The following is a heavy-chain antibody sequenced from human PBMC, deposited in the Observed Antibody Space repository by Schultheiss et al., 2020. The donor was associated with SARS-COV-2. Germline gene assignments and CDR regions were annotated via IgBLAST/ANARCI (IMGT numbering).Heavy chain of an antibody. Sequence: ASVKVSCKASGYTFTSYGISWVRQAPGQGLEWMGWINPNSGGTNYAQKFQGRVTMTRDTSISTAYMELSSLRSEDTAVYYCARALGGSKYFQHWGQGTLVTVSS. D-gene: IGHD2-15*01. CDR3: ARALGGSKYFQH. J-gene: IGHJ1*01. V-gene: IGHV1-2*02. CDR2: INPNSGGT. CDR1: GYTFTSYG.